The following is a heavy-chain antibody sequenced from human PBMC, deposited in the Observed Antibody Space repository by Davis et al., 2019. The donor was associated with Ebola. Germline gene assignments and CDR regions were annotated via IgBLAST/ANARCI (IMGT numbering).Heavy chain of an antibody. CDR2: ISASGVST. D-gene: IGHD3-10*01. J-gene: IGHJ4*02. CDR1: GLTFSSYA. Sequence: GESLKISCAASGLTFSSYAMNWVRQAPGKGLEWVSAISASGVSTYYADSVKGRFTISRDNSKNTLILQMNSLRAEDTAIYYCAKEELKVFDYWGQGTLVTVSS. V-gene: IGHV3-23*01. CDR3: AKEELKVFDY.